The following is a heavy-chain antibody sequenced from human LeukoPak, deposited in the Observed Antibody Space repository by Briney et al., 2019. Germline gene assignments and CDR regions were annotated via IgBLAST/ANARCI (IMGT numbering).Heavy chain of an antibody. J-gene: IGHJ4*02. CDR2: IKQDGGEK. CDR3: AREWQGGIAAAGTRIEGDY. V-gene: IGHV3-7*01. CDR1: GFSFSGYW. D-gene: IGHD6-13*01. Sequence: GGSLRLSCAVSGFSFSGYWMTWVRQAPGKGLEWVANIKQDGGEKNYVDSVKGRFTISRDNAENSLFLQMNSLRVEDTAVYYCAREWQGGIAAAGTRIEGDYWGQGTLVAVSS.